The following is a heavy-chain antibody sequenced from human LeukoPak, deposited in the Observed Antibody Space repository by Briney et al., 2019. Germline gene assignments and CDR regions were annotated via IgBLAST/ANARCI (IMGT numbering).Heavy chain of an antibody. J-gene: IGHJ4*02. CDR2: IIPILGIA. Sequence: ASVKVSCKASGGTFSSYAISWVRQAPGQGLEWMGRIIPILGIANYAQKFQGRVTITADKSTSTAYMELSGLRSEDTAVYYCARSGCSGGSCYPTDYWGQGTLVTVSS. CDR1: GGTFSSYA. V-gene: IGHV1-69*04. D-gene: IGHD2-15*01. CDR3: ARSGCSGGSCYPTDY.